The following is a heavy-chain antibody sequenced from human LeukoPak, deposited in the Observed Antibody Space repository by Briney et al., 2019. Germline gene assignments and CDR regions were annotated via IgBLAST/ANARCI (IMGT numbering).Heavy chain of an antibody. CDR3: AKGYSSGSYDAFDI. CDR1: GFTFRSYA. D-gene: IGHD3-22*01. Sequence: GGSLRLSCAASGFTFRSYAMHWVRQDPGKGLEWVSTISGSGGNTYSADSVKGRFTISRDNSKNTLYLQMNSLRAEDTAVYYCAKGYSSGSYDAFDIWGQGTMVTVSS. CDR2: ISGSGGNT. V-gene: IGHV3-23*01. J-gene: IGHJ3*02.